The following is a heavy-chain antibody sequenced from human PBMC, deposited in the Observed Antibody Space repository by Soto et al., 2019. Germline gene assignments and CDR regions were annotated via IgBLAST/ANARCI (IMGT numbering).Heavy chain of an antibody. CDR2: INSDGSTT. CDR3: ARGPLRALDI. J-gene: IGHJ3*02. CDR1: GFTFSSYG. V-gene: IGHV3-74*01. Sequence: GGSLRLSCAASGFTFSSYGMHWVRQAPGKGLVWVSRINSDGSTTSYADSVKGRFTISRDNAKNTQYLQMNSLRAEDTAVYYRARGPLRALDIWGQGTIVTVSS.